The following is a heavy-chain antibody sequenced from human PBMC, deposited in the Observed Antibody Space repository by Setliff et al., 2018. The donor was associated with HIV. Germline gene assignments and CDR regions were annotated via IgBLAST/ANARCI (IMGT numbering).Heavy chain of an antibody. J-gene: IGHJ4*02. V-gene: IGHV3-23*01. CDR1: GFAFSSYA. D-gene: IGHD6-6*01. CDR2: ISGSGGST. Sequence: GGSLRLSCAASGFAFSSYAMSWVRQAPGKGLEWVSAISGSGGSTYYADSVKGRFTISRDNSKNTLYLQMNSLRVEDTAIYYCAKEPKLGGIAAPFDYWGQGTLVTVSS. CDR3: AKEPKLGGIAAPFDY.